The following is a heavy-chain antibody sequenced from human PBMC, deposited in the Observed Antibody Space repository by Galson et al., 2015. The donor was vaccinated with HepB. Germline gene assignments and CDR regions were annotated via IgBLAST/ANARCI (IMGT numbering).Heavy chain of an antibody. V-gene: IGHV3-15*01. J-gene: IGHJ3*02. CDR3: TTMGATINRGGRDDAFDI. Sequence: SLRLSCAASGFTFSNAWMSWVRQAPGKGLEWVGRIKSKTDGGTTDYAAPVKGRFTISRDDSKNTLYLQMNSLKTEDTAVYYCTTMGATINRGGRDDAFDIWGQGTMVTVSS. CDR2: IKSKTDGGTT. D-gene: IGHD5-12*01. CDR1: GFTFSNAW.